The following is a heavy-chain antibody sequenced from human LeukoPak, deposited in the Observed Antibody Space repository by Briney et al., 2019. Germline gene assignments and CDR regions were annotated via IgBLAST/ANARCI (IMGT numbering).Heavy chain of an antibody. Sequence: PSETLSLTXTVSGGSISSYYWSWIRQSPGKGLEWIGYIYYSGSTNYNPSLKSRVTISVDTSKNQFSLKLSSVTAADTAVYYCARGAYSSGWYRRYYFDYWGQGTLVTVSS. J-gene: IGHJ4*02. CDR3: ARGAYSSGWYRRYYFDY. V-gene: IGHV4-59*01. CDR1: GGSISSYY. D-gene: IGHD6-19*01. CDR2: IYYSGST.